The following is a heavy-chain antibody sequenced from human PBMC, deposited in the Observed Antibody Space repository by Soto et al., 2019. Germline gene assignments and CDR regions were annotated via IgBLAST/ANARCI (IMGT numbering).Heavy chain of an antibody. CDR2: ISNSGTYT. Sequence: QAQLVESGGDLVKPGESLRLSCAASGFTFSDYYMTWIRQAPGKGLEWISYISNSGTYTNYADSVKGRFTISRDNAKNSLYLRMTGLRAGDTAVYYCVRGRGGDWGQGTLVTVSS. J-gene: IGHJ4*02. CDR3: VRGRGGD. CDR1: GFTFSDYY. V-gene: IGHV3-11*06. D-gene: IGHD3-10*01.